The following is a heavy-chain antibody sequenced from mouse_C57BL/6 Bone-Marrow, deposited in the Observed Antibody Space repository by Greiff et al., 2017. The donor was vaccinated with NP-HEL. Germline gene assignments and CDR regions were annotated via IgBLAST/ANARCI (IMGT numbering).Heavy chain of an antibody. V-gene: IGHV1-59*01. J-gene: IGHJ2*01. D-gene: IGHD1-1*01. CDR1: GYTFTSYW. CDR3: ASARYYYGSSPFDD. Sequence: QVQLQQPGAELVRPGTSVKLSCKASGYTFTSYWMHWVKQRPGQGLEWIGVIDPSDSYTNYNPKFKGKATLTVDTSSSTAYMQLSSLTSEDSAVYYCASARYYYGSSPFDDWGQGTTLTVAS. CDR2: IDPSDSYT.